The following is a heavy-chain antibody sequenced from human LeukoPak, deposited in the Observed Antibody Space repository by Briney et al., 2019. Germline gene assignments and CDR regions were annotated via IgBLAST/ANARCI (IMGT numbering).Heavy chain of an antibody. CDR2: TYYNGAT. CDR3: AREMGQVVVPAAPDY. D-gene: IGHD2-2*01. J-gene: IGHJ4*02. Sequence: PSETLSLTCSVSGGSVSPHYWSWIRQPPGKGLEWIGETYYNGATKYNPSFRSRVTISVDTSKDQLSLELTSVTAADTAVYYCAREMGQVVVPAAPDYWGQGTWSPSPQ. V-gene: IGHV4-59*02. CDR1: GGSVSPHY.